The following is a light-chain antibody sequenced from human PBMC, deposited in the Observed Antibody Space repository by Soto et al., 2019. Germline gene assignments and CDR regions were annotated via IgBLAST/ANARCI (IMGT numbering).Light chain of an antibody. CDR2: DVS. J-gene: IGLJ1*01. CDR1: SSDVGGYSY. CDR3: CSYAGAFTYV. V-gene: IGLV2-11*01. Sequence: QSVLTQPRSVSGCPGHSGTISCTGTSSDVGGYSYVSWYQQHPGKAPKLMISDVSKRPSGVPDRFPGSKFGNTASLTISGLQAEDEADYYCCSYAGAFTYVFGSGTKVTVL.